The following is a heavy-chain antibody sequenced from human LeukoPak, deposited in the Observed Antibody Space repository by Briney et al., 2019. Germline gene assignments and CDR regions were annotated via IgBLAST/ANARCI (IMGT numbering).Heavy chain of an antibody. J-gene: IGHJ2*01. CDR3: AGSGSHRNWYFDL. CDR2: IYHSGNT. D-gene: IGHD3-10*01. V-gene: IGHV4-38-2*02. Sequence: KPSETLSLTCTVSGYSISSGYYWGWIRQPPGRGLEWIGSIYHSGNTYYNSSLKSRVTISVDTSKNQFSLKLSSVTAADTAVYYCAGSGSHRNWYFDLWGRGTLVTVSS. CDR1: GYSISSGYY.